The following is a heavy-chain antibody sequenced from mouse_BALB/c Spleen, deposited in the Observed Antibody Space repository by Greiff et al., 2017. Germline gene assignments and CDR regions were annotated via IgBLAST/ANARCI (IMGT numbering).Heavy chain of an antibody. CDR3: ARDGNPPYYAMDY. V-gene: IGHV1-7*01. CDR2: INPSTGYT. Sequence: VQVVESGAELAKPGASVKMSCKASGYTFTSYWMHWVKQRPGQGLEWIGYINPSTGYTEYNQKFKDKATLTADKSSSTAYMQLSSLTSEDSAVYYCARDGNPPYYAMDYWGQGTSVTVSS. D-gene: IGHD2-1*01. J-gene: IGHJ4*01. CDR1: GYTFTSYW.